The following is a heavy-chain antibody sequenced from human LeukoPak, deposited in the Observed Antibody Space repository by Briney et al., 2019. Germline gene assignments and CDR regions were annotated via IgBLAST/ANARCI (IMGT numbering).Heavy chain of an antibody. CDR2: INYGGST. D-gene: IGHD5-18*01. CDR3: ARGGTRYSYGSFYYYYYMDV. Sequence: SETLSLTCAVYGGSFGYYWTWVRQSPGKGLEWIGEINYGGSTTYNPSLKSRVTISVDTSKNQFSLKLSSVTAADTAVYYCARGGTRYSYGSFYYYYYMDVWGKGTTVTISS. CDR1: GGSFGYY. V-gene: IGHV4-34*01. J-gene: IGHJ6*03.